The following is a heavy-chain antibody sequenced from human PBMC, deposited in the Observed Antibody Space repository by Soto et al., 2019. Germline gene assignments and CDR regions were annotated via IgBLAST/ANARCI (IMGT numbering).Heavy chain of an antibody. D-gene: IGHD3-3*01. CDR3: ATAPNFWSPTYYGMDV. CDR2: INPNSGGT. CDR1: GYTFTGYY. V-gene: IGHV1-2*02. Sequence: ASVKVSCKASGYTFTGYYMHWVRQAPGQGLEWMGWINPNSGGTNYAQKFQGRVTMTRDTSISTAYMELSRLRSDDTAVYYCATAPNFWSPTYYGMDVWGQGTTVTVSS. J-gene: IGHJ6*02.